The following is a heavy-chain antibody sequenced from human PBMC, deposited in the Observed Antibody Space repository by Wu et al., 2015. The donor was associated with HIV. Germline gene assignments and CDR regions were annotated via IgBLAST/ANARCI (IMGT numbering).Heavy chain of an antibody. D-gene: IGHD2-2*01. CDR1: GYTFIAYY. CDR2: INPNSGGA. J-gene: IGHJ3*02. CDR3: ARDRGIPAGNSFDI. Sequence: QVQLVQSGAEVKKPGASVKVSCKASGYTFIAYYIHWVRQAPGQGLEWMGWINPNSGGAISAQKFQGRVTMTRDTSISTAYMDLSRLRSDDTAVYYCARDRGIPAGNSFDIWGQGTMVTVSS. V-gene: IGHV1-2*02.